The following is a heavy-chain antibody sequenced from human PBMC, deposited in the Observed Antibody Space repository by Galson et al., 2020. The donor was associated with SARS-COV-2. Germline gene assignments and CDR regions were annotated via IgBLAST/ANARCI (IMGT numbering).Heavy chain of an antibody. CDR3: ARGYMGNDYFDY. J-gene: IGHJ4*02. V-gene: IGHV3-74*01. D-gene: IGHD5-18*01. CDR2: IYSEGSST. CDR1: GFTFSSYW. Sequence: ALHGESLKISCAASGFTFSSYWMHWVRQAPGKGLVWVSRIYSEGSSTSYADSVKGRFTISGDNAKNTLYLQMNSLRAEDTAVYYCARGYMGNDYFDYWGQGTLVTVSS.